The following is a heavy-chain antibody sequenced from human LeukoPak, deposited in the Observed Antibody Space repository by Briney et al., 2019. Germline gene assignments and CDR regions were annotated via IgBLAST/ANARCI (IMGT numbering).Heavy chain of an antibody. Sequence: EGSLRLSCAASGFTFSSYGMHWVRQAPGKGLEWVSYISSSGSTIYYADSVKGRFTISRDNAKNSLYLQMNSLRAEDTAVYYCAELGITMIGGVWGKGTTVTISS. CDR1: GFTFSSYG. CDR3: AELGITMIGGV. D-gene: IGHD3-10*02. CDR2: ISSSGSTI. V-gene: IGHV3-48*04. J-gene: IGHJ6*04.